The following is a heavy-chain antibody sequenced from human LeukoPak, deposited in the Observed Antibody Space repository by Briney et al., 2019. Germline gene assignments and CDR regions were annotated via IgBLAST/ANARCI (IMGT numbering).Heavy chain of an antibody. J-gene: IGHJ4*02. CDR1: GFILSSYS. CDR3: ARDRVSGSYPTVFDY. V-gene: IGHV3-21*01. CDR2: ISSSSSYI. Sequence: PGGSLRLSCAASGFILSSYSMNWVRQAPGKGLEWVSSISSSSSYIYYADSVKGRFTISRDNAKNSLYLQMNSLRAEDTAVYYCARDRVSGSYPTVFDYWGQGTLVTVSS. D-gene: IGHD1-26*01.